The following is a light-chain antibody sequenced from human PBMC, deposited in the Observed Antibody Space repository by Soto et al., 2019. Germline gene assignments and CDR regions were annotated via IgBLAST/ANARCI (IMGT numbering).Light chain of an antibody. V-gene: IGLV2-14*01. CDR1: SSDVGGYNH. CDR2: DVS. J-gene: IGLJ2*01. Sequence: QSALTQPASVSGSPGQSITISCTGTSSDVGGYNHVSWYQQHPGKAPKLMIYDVSNRPSGVSNRFSGSKSGNTASLTISGLQAEDEDDYYCSSYTSSSSPGVFGRGTKLTVL. CDR3: SSYTSSSSPGV.